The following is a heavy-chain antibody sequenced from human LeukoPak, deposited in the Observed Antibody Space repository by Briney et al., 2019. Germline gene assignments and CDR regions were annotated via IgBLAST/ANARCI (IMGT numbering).Heavy chain of an antibody. V-gene: IGHV4-59*08. D-gene: IGHD6-19*01. J-gene: IGHJ4*02. CDR2: TYYSGST. CDR1: GGSISGYY. CDR3: ARLASSGWSHCDY. Sequence: SETLSLTCTVSGGSISGYYWSWIRQPPGKGPEWIGYTYYSGSTNYNPSHKSRVTISVDTSKNQFSLKMNSVTAADTAVYYCARLASSGWSHCDYWGQGTLVTVSS.